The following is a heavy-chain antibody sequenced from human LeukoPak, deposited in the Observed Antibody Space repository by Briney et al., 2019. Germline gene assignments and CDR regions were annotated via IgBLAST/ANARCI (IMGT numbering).Heavy chain of an antibody. Sequence: NPSETLSLTCAVYGGSFSGYYWSWIRQPPGKGLEWIGEINHSGSTNYNPSLKSRVTISVDTSKNQFSLKLSSVTAADTAVYYCARFDGPLRSRAFDIWGQGTMVTVSS. D-gene: IGHD5-12*01. J-gene: IGHJ3*02. CDR2: INHSGST. V-gene: IGHV4-34*01. CDR1: GGSFSGYY. CDR3: ARFDGPLRSRAFDI.